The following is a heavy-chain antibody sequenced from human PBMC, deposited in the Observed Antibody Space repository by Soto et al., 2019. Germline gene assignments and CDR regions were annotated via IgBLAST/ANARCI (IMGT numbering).Heavy chain of an antibody. CDR1: GGTLSSYS. CDR2: IIPFLGRT. V-gene: IGHV1-69*02. Sequence: QLHLVQSGAEVRKPGSSVKVSCKASGGTLSSYSVTWVRQAPGQGLEWMGRIIPFLGRTNYAQNFQGRGTFTADMSTITADMEVSSLRSDDTAIYYCARTTGRPNSNWFDPWGQGTLVIVSS. CDR3: ARTTGRPNSNWFDP. J-gene: IGHJ5*02. D-gene: IGHD1-1*01.